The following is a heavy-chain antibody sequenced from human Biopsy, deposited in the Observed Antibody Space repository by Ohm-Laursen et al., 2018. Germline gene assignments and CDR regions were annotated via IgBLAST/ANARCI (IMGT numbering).Heavy chain of an antibody. J-gene: IGHJ5*02. CDR2: INPGGNST. Sequence: ATVKISCKVSGYTFTTYYIHWVRQAPGQGLEWMGIINPGGNSTAYTQNFQGRVTMTWDTSTTTVYMELSSLRSEDTAVYYCTRGGYYYDSLAYYYWFDPWGQGTLVTVSS. CDR1: GYTFTTYY. CDR3: TRGGYYYDSLAYYYWFDP. D-gene: IGHD3-22*01. V-gene: IGHV1-46*01.